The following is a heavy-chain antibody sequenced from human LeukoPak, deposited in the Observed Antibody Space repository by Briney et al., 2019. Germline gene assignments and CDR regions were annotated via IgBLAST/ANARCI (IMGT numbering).Heavy chain of an antibody. J-gene: IGHJ3*02. Sequence: GASVKVSCKASGYTFTSYDINWVRQATGQGLEWMGWMNPNSGNTGYAQKFQGRVTMTRNTSISTAYIELSSLRSEDTAVYYCARERTTTHYSSGWSDAFDIWGQGTMVTVSS. CDR3: ARERTTTHYSSGWSDAFDI. D-gene: IGHD6-19*01. V-gene: IGHV1-8*02. CDR1: GYTFTSYD. CDR2: MNPNSGNT.